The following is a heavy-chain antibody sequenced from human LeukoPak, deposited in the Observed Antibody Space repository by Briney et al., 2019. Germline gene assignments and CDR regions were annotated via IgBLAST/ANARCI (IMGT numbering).Heavy chain of an antibody. V-gene: IGHV4-34*01. Sequence: SETLSLTCAVYGGSFSGYYWSWIRQPPGKGLEWIGEINHSGSTNYNPSLKSRVTISVDTSKNQFSLKLSSVTAADTAVYYCARDSGSGWLPDNWFDPWGQGTLVTVSS. D-gene: IGHD6-19*01. CDR3: ARDSGSGWLPDNWFDP. CDR1: GGSFSGYY. CDR2: INHSGST. J-gene: IGHJ5*02.